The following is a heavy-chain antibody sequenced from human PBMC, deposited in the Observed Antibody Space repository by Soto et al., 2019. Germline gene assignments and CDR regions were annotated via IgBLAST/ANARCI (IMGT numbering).Heavy chain of an antibody. V-gene: IGHV1-18*01. CDR1: GYTFTRYG. D-gene: IGHD2-8*01. CDR3: AKNGQPPYYYYGLDV. CDR2: ISGYNSDK. J-gene: IGHJ6*02. Sequence: ASVKVSCKASGYTFTRYGISWVRQAPGQGLEWIGWISGYNSDKNYTKKIQDRDSITIDTSTGTEKIKMRSLTSVDTAIYYCAKNGQPPYYYYGLDVWGQGT.